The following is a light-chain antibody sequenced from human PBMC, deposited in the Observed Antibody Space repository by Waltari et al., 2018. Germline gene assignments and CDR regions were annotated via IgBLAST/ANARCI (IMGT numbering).Light chain of an antibody. Sequence: ELVLTQSPGTLSLSPGERATLSCRASQSVSSSYLAWYQQKPGQAPRLLMYGASSRATGIPDRFSGSGSGTDFTLTISRLEPEDFAVYFCQQYGSSTWTFGQGTKVEIK. J-gene: IGKJ1*01. V-gene: IGKV3-20*01. CDR1: QSVSSSY. CDR2: GAS. CDR3: QQYGSSTWT.